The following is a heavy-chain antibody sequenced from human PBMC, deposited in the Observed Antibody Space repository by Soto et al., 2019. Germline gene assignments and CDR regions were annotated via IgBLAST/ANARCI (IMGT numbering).Heavy chain of an antibody. CDR2: ISSSSSYI. J-gene: IGHJ3*02. D-gene: IGHD6-19*01. V-gene: IGHV3-21*01. Sequence: PGGSLRLSCAASGFTFSSYSMNWVRQAPGKGLEWVSSISSSSSYIYYADSVKGRFTISRDNAKNSLYLQMNSLRAEDTAVYYCARGRIAVARVDAFDIWGQGTMVTVSS. CDR1: GFTFSSYS. CDR3: ARGRIAVARVDAFDI.